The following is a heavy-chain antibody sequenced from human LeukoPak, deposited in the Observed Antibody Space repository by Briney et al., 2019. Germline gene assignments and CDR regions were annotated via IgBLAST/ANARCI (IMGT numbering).Heavy chain of an antibody. CDR3: AKDRGKAMVVPAAGFDY. D-gene: IGHD2-2*01. CDR2: IRYDGSNK. V-gene: IGHV3-30*02. J-gene: IGHJ4*02. Sequence: GGSLRLSCAASGFTLSSYGMHWVRQAPGKGLEWVAFIRYDGSNKYYADSVKGRFTISRDNSKNTLYLQMNSLRAGDTAVYYCAKDRGKAMVVPAAGFDYWGQGTLVTVSS. CDR1: GFTLSSYG.